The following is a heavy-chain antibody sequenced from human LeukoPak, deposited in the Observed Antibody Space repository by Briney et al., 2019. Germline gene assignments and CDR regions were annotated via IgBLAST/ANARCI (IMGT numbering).Heavy chain of an antibody. Sequence: SETLSLTCTVSGNSISGGDNYWSWIRQPAGKGLEWIGRIYTSGSTNYNPSLKSRVTISGDTSKNQFSLRLSSVTAADTAVYYCARASYSYDINGWVPFDYWGQGTLVTVSS. J-gene: IGHJ4*02. D-gene: IGHD3-22*01. CDR1: GNSISGGDNY. CDR3: ARASYSYDINGWVPFDY. CDR2: IYTSGST. V-gene: IGHV4-61*02.